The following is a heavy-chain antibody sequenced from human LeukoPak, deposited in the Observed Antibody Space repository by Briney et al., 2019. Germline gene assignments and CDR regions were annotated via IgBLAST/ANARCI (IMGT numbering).Heavy chain of an antibody. CDR3: ASGAYGDMGWALDY. V-gene: IGHV3-7*01. CDR2: IKPDGSAE. D-gene: IGHD4-17*01. CDR1: GFTFSSNW. Sequence: PGGSLRLSCATSGFTFSSNWMSWVRHVPGRGLDWVANIKPDGSAEYYAASVKGRFTVSRDNAENSLYLQMNSLRVEDTAVYYCASGAYGDMGWALDYWGQGTLVTVSS. J-gene: IGHJ4*02.